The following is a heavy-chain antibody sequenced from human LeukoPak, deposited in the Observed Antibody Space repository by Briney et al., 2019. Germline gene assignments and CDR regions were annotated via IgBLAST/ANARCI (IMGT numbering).Heavy chain of an antibody. Sequence: ASVKVSCKASGYTFTSYYMHWVRQAPGQGLEWMGIINPSGGSTSYAQKFQGRVTMTRDTSTSTVYMELSSLRSEDTAVYYCARDLGAFGLAGTVDYWGQGTLVTVSS. CDR3: ARDLGAFGLAGTVDY. V-gene: IGHV1-46*01. CDR2: INPSGGST. D-gene: IGHD6-19*01. J-gene: IGHJ4*02. CDR1: GYTFTSYY.